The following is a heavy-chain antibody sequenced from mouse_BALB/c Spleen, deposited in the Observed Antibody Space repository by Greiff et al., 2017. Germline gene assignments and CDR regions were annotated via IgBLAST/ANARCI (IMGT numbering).Heavy chain of an antibody. J-gene: IGHJ4*01. V-gene: IGHV3-6*02. D-gene: IGHD1-1*01. CDR1: GYSITSGYY. Sequence: EVKVEESGPGLVKPSQSLSLTCSVTGYSITSGYYWNWIRQFPGNKLEWMGYISYDGSNNYNPSLKNRISITRDTSKNQFFLKLNSVTTEDTATYYCARWDYGSSLYYYAMDYWGQGTSVTVSS. CDR2: ISYDGSN. CDR3: ARWDYGSSLYYYAMDY.